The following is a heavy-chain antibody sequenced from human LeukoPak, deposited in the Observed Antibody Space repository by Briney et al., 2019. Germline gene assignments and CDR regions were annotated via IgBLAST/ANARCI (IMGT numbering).Heavy chain of an antibody. D-gene: IGHD3-3*01. CDR2: IKEDGTEK. J-gene: IGHJ2*01. Sequence: GGSLRLSCAASGFTFSSSWMNWVRQSPGKGLEWVANIKEDGTEKYHVDSVKGRFTIFRDNAKNSLYLQMNSLRAEDTAVYYCARPHNNWRWYFDLWGRGTLVTVSS. V-gene: IGHV3-7*03. CDR1: GFTFSSSW. CDR3: ARPHNNWRWYFDL.